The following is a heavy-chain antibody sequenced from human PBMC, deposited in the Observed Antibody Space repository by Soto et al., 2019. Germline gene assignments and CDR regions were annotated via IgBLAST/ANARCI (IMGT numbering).Heavy chain of an antibody. J-gene: IGHJ5*02. V-gene: IGHV3-74*01. D-gene: IGHD2-8*02. Sequence: EVQLVESGGGLVQPGGSLRLSCVASGFTLSSYWMHWVRQAPGKGLVWVSHINNDGSNTNYADSVKGRFTISRDNAKNTLYLQMNSLIAEDTAVYYCARDVSLVFDPWGQGTLVTVSS. CDR1: GFTLSSYW. CDR3: ARDVSLVFDP. CDR2: INNDGSNT.